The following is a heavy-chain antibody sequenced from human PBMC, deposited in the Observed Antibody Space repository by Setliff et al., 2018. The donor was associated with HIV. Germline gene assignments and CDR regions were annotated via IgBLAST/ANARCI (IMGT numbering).Heavy chain of an antibody. Sequence: GGSLRLSCAGSGFTFNTCAMNWVRQAPGKGLEWVAVISYDGNIKYYADSVKGRFTISRDNSKNTLYVQMNSLRPEDTAVYYCAREPTYYYESSGPYDAFDIWGQGTMVTVSS. V-gene: IGHV3-30*04. CDR2: ISYDGNIK. J-gene: IGHJ3*02. D-gene: IGHD3-22*01. CDR3: AREPTYYYESSGPYDAFDI. CDR1: GFTFNTCA.